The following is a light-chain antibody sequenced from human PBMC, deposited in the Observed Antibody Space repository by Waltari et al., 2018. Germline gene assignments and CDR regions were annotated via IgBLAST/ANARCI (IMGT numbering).Light chain of an antibody. J-gene: IGLJ3*02. V-gene: IGLV8-61*01. Sequence: QTVVTQEPSLSVSTGGTVTLTCALSSGSLSTTSYATWYQQTPGQAPLTLLYKATTRSSGVPVRFSGSILGNKAALTITGAQADDESDYYCSLYMGSGIWVFGGGTKLTVL. CDR3: SLYMGSGIWV. CDR2: KAT. CDR1: SGSLSTTSY.